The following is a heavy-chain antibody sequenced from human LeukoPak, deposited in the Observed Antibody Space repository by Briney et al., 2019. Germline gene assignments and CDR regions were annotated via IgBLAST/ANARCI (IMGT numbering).Heavy chain of an antibody. CDR1: GFTLSDYT. CDR3: ARALPSSWYYFDY. CDR2: ISTSSGTI. V-gene: IGHV3-48*04. J-gene: IGHJ4*02. Sequence: GGSLRLSCAASGFTLSDYTLNWVRQAPGKGLEWVSYISTSSGTISYADSVKGRFTISRDNAKSSLYLQMDSLRAEDTAVYYCARALPSSWYYFDYWGQGTLVTVSS. D-gene: IGHD6-13*01.